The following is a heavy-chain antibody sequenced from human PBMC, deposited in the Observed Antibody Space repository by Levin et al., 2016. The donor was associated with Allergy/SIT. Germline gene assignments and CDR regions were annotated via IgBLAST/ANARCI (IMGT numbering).Heavy chain of an antibody. CDR2: INPSSGGT. Sequence: ASVKVSCKASGYTFTAHYIHWVRQAPGQGLEWLGCINPSSGGTNYAQRFQGRVFMTRDTSISTAYMELTTLRSDDTAVYYCARGRGYSSSYYGHDYWGQGTLVTVSS. D-gene: IGHD6-13*01. CDR1: GYTFTAHY. J-gene: IGHJ4*02. CDR3: ARGRGYSSSYYGHDY. V-gene: IGHV1-2*02.